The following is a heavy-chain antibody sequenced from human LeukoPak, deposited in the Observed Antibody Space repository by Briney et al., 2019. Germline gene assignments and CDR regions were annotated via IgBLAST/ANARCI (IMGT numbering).Heavy chain of an antibody. J-gene: IGHJ6*03. V-gene: IGHV4-38-2*01. CDR3: ARQGGSNSPYYFYYMDV. CDR1: GYSISSGYY. D-gene: IGHD6-13*01. CDR2: IYHSGTT. Sequence: SETLSLTCAVSGYSISSGYYWGCFRQPPGKGPEWIGCIYHSGTTYYNPSLKSRVTISVDTSNNQFSLMISSVTAADTAVYYCARQGGSNSPYYFYYMDVWGKGTTDSVSS.